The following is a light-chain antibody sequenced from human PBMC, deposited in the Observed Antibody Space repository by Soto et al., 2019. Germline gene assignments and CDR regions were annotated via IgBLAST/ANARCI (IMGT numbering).Light chain of an antibody. J-gene: IGLJ2*01. V-gene: IGLV3-1*01. CDR2: QDT. CDR1: KLGDKY. Sequence: SYELTQPPSVSVSPGQTASITCSGDKLGDKYASWYQQKPGQSPVLVIYQDTKRPSGIPKRFSGSNSGNTATLTISGTQAMDEADYYCQAWDSSIGVFGGGTKLTVL. CDR3: QAWDSSIGV.